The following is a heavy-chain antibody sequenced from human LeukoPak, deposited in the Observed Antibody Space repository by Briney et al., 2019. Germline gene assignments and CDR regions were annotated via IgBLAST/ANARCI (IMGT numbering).Heavy chain of an antibody. D-gene: IGHD4-17*01. CDR2: ISYDGSNK. V-gene: IGHV3-30*04. CDR3: ARDRAMTTVTTGLGWAIDY. J-gene: IGHJ4*02. Sequence: GRSLRLSCAASGFTFSSYAMHWVRQAPGKGLEWVAVISYDGSNKYYADSVKGRFTISRDNSKNTLYLQMNSLRAEDTAVYYCARDRAMTTVTTGLGWAIDYWGQGTLVTVSS. CDR1: GFTFSSYA.